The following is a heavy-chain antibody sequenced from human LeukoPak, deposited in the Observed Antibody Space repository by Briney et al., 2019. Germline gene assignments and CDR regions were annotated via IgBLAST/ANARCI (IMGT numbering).Heavy chain of an antibody. J-gene: IGHJ5*02. D-gene: IGHD5-18*01. CDR3: ARDPAGGYRNWFDP. CDR2: IYSDGTT. V-gene: IGHV3-53*01. CDR1: GFTVSNNY. Sequence: PGGSLRLSCAVSGFTVSNNYFSWVRQAPGKGLEWVSAIYSDGTTHYADSVKGRFTISRDNSKNTLYLQMDSLRAEDTAVYYCARDPAGGYRNWFDPWGQGTLVTVSS.